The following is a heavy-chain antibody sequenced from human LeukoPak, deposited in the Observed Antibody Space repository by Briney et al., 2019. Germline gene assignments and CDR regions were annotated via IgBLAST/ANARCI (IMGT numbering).Heavy chain of an antibody. V-gene: IGHV4-59*01. Sequence: SETLSLTCGVSGGSISSNYWSWVRQPPGKGLEWIGYIHYSGRTNYNPSLKSRVTISVDTSKNQFSLKLSSVTAADTAVYYCATEVAPSDHYYYYGMDVWGQGTTVTVSS. CDR2: IHYSGRT. CDR1: GGSISSNY. D-gene: IGHD5-12*01. J-gene: IGHJ6*02. CDR3: ATEVAPSDHYYYYGMDV.